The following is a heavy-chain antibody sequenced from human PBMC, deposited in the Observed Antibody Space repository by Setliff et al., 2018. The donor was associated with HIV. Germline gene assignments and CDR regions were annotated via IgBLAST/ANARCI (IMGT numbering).Heavy chain of an antibody. D-gene: IGHD2-15*01. CDR3: ALPYCSGGNCWSSASLPPAGWFDP. CDR1: GGTFSSYV. CDR2: IIPMYGVT. V-gene: IGHV1-69*05. J-gene: IGHJ5*02. Sequence: ASVKVSCKASGGTFSSYVISWVRQAPGQGPEWMGGIIPMYGVTNYAQKFQGRVTITTDESTSTAYMGLSSLRSEDTAVYYCALPYCSGGNCWSSASLPPAGWFDPWGQGTLVT.